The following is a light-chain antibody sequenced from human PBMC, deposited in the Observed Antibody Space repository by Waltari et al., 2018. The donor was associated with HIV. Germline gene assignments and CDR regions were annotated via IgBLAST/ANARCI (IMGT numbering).Light chain of an antibody. V-gene: IGKV1-27*01. Sequence: DIQMTQSPSSLSASVRDRVTITCRASQDINNCLAWYQLKPGKVPKLLIYAASTLQSGVPSRFSGSASGTDFTLTISSLQPEDVATYYCQKYDRVPLTFGGGTKVEIK. CDR2: AAS. CDR3: QKYDRVPLT. J-gene: IGKJ4*01. CDR1: QDINNC.